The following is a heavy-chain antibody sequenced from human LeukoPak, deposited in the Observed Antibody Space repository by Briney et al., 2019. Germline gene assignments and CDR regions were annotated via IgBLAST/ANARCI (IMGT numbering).Heavy chain of an antibody. J-gene: IGHJ3*02. CDR1: GGTFSSYA. Sequence: SVKVSCKASGGTFSSYAISWVRQAPGQGLEWMGGIIPIFGTANYAQKFQGRVTITADESTSTAYTELSSLRSEDTAVYYCARAFHEYYYDSSGENTHDAFDIWGQGTMVTVSS. D-gene: IGHD3-22*01. V-gene: IGHV1-69*13. CDR2: IIPIFGTA. CDR3: ARAFHEYYYDSSGENTHDAFDI.